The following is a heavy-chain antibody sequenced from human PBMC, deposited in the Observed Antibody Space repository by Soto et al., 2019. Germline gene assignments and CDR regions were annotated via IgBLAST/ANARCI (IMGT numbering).Heavy chain of an antibody. V-gene: IGHV4-31*03. CDR1: GGSISSGGYY. D-gene: IGHD3-10*01. CDR2: MYYSGST. J-gene: IGHJ6*03. Sequence: QVQLQESGPGLVKPSQTLSLTCTVSGGSISSGGYYWSWIRQHPGKGLEWIGDMYYSGSTYYNPSLKSRVSMSVDTSKNQFSLKLSSVTAAATAVYYCARVRGLWYDETQNYCYYMDVWGKGTTVTVSS. CDR3: ARVRGLWYDETQNYCYYMDV.